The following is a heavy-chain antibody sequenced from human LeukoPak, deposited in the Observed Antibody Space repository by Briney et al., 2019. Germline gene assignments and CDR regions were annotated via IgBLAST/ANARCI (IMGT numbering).Heavy chain of an antibody. CDR3: ARVQYYYGSGSYYPYYMDV. CDR1: GGSISSYY. CDR2: IYYSGST. Sequence: SETLSLTCTVSGGSISSYYWSWIRQPPGKGLEWIGYIYYSGSTNYNPSLKSRVTISVDTSKNQFSLKLSSVTAADTAVYYCARVQYYYGSGSYYPYYMDVWGRGTTVTISS. D-gene: IGHD3-10*01. V-gene: IGHV4-59*01. J-gene: IGHJ6*03.